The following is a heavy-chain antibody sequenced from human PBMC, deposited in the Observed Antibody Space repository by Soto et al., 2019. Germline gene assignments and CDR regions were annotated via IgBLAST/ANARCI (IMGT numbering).Heavy chain of an antibody. Sequence: QVQLQESGPGRVKPREPLSLTCPASGASFIGYTGSWTGQPPGKGWGWLGIIYYVGTPNNTPSPXSRVAISVDTXXNXFXXKLSSVTAADPAVYYCARLRLSYYDSSGYAYWFDPWGQGTLVTVSS. V-gene: IGHV4-59*01. CDR2: IYYVGTP. CDR1: GASFIGYT. D-gene: IGHD3-22*01. J-gene: IGHJ5*02. CDR3: ARLRLSYYDSSGYAYWFDP.